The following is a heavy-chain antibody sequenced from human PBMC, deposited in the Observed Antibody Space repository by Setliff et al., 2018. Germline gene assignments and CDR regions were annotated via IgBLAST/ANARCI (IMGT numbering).Heavy chain of an antibody. J-gene: IGHJ1*01. V-gene: IGHV4-39*07. D-gene: IGHD3-10*01. CDR2: IYHSGSS. CDR3: ARVDFTMLQGVLGQ. Sequence: SETLSLTCTVSGGSISTPYYYWGWIRQPPGKGLEWIGSIYHSGSSYYNPSLSGRVTISIDTSKNQFSLRLTSVTAADTAVYYCARVDFTMLQGVLGQWGQGTLVTVSS. CDR1: GGSISTPYYY.